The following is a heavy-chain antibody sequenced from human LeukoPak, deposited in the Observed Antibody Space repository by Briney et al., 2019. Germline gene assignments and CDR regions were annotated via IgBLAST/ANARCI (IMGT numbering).Heavy chain of an antibody. CDR1: GFTISSYT. CDR3: ARDFEVDYIWGSYRSDWFDP. CDR2: INVVSANI. D-gene: IGHD3-16*02. Sequence: GSLRLSCAASGFTISSYTMNWVRQAPGKGLEWVSSINVVSANIYYADSVKGRFTISRDNAKNSLYLQMNSLRAEDTAVYFCARDFEVDYIWGSYRSDWFDPWGQGTLVTVSS. J-gene: IGHJ5*02. V-gene: IGHV3-21*01.